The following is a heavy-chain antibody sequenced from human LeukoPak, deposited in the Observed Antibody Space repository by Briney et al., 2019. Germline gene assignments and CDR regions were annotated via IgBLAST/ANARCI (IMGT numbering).Heavy chain of an antibody. CDR2: IQYDGSNK. V-gene: IGHV3-30*02. J-gene: IGHJ6*03. Sequence: GGSLTLSCAASGFTLSSYDRHWVRQAPGKGLEWVAYIQYDGSNKYYADSVKGRFTITRDNSKNTLYLQMNSLRAEDTAVYYCAKSQVVATVRYYYYYYYMDVWGKGTTVTVSS. CDR1: GFTLSSYD. D-gene: IGHD5-12*01. CDR3: AKSQVVATVRYYYYYYYMDV.